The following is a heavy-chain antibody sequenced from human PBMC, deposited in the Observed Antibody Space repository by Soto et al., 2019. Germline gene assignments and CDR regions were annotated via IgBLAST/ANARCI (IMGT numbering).Heavy chain of an antibody. J-gene: IGHJ4*02. D-gene: IGHD3-22*01. CDR3: ASHAYYSDSSGYYPPDY. CDR1: GYTFTSYA. V-gene: IGHV1-3*01. CDR2: INAGNGNT. Sequence: GGSVRVSCKASGYTFTSYAMHWVRQAPGQRLEWMGWINAGNGNTKYSQKFQGRVTITRDTSASTAYMELSSLRSEDTAVYYCASHAYYSDSSGYYPPDYWGQGTLVTVSS.